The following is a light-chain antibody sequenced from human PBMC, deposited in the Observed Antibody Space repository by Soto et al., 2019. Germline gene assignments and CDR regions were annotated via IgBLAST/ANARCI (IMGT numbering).Light chain of an antibody. Sequence: PGPVSGTPGHPIPISCTGTSSDVGRYNYVSSYQQHPGKALKLMIYDVSDRPSGGSNRFHSYKSGNTASLTISGLQAEDEDAYSCSSYTSNRTPYDFGTGTKVTGL. CDR2: DVS. V-gene: IGLV2-14*01. CDR1: SSDVGRYNY. J-gene: IGLJ1*01. CDR3: SSYTSNRTPYD.